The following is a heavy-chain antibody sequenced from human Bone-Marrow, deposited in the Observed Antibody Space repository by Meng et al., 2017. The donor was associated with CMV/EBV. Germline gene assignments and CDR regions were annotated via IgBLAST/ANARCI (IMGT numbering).Heavy chain of an antibody. J-gene: IGHJ4*02. D-gene: IGHD3/OR15-3a*01. CDR2: INQSGTT. Sequence: SQTLSLTCAVYGGSFNTYCWSWIRQPPGKGLEWIGEINQSGTTNYNPSLESRVTISEDTSKNQFSLKLSSVAAADTAVYYCARCFRGGGTQRRFGLFRSSYFFDSWGLGTLVTVSS. CDR3: ARCFRGGGTQRRFGLFRSSYFFDS. V-gene: IGHV4-34*01. CDR1: GGSFNTYC.